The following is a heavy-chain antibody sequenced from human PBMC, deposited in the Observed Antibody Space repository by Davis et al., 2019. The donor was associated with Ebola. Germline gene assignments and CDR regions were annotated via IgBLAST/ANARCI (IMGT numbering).Heavy chain of an antibody. CDR1: GFTFTTWS. Sequence: GESLKISCAASGFTFTTWSMNWVRQTPGKGLEWLAYINIDSTSIMYADSVKGRLTITRDNARTSVFLQMNSLRDEDTAVYFCARGGYYLDHWGQGIPVSVSS. J-gene: IGHJ4*02. CDR2: INIDSTSI. V-gene: IGHV3-48*02. CDR3: ARGGYYLDH.